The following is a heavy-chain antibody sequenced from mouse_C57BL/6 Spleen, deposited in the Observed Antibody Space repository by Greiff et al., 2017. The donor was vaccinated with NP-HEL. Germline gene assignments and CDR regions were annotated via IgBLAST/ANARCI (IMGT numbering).Heavy chain of an antibody. D-gene: IGHD3-3*01. CDR3: AREGWEGYYFDY. V-gene: IGHV3-6*01. CDR2: ISYDGSN. CDR1: GYSITSGYY. Sequence: EVQVVESGPGLVKPSQSLSLTCSVTGYSITSGYYWNWIRQFPGNKLEWMGYISYDGSNNYNPSLKNRISITRDTSKNQFFLKLNSVTTEDTATYYCAREGWEGYYFDYWGQGTTLTVSS. J-gene: IGHJ2*01.